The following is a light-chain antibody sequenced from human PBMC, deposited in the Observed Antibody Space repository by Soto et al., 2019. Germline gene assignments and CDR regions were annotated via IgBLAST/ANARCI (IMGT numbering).Light chain of an antibody. J-gene: IGLJ1*01. Sequence: QSALTQPPSASGSPGQSVTISCTGTSSDVGGYNYVSWYQQHPGKAPKLMIYEVSKRPSGVPVRFSGSKSGNTAPLTVSGLQAEDEADSYCSSYAGSNNYVFGTWTKLTVL. CDR3: SSYAGSNNYV. CDR2: EVS. CDR1: SSDVGGYNY. V-gene: IGLV2-8*01.